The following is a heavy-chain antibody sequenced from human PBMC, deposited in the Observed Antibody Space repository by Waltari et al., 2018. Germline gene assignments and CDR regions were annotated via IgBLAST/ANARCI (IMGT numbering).Heavy chain of an antibody. Sequence: QVQLVQSGAEVKKPGSSVKVSCKASGGTFSSYAISWVRQAPGQGLEWMGRIIPIFCTANYAQKFQGRVTITADKSTSTAYMELSSLRSEDTAVYYCARERDYYDSSGYFDYWGQGTLVTVSS. CDR2: IIPIFCTA. CDR3: ARERDYYDSSGYFDY. J-gene: IGHJ4*02. D-gene: IGHD3-22*01. CDR1: GGTFSSYA. V-gene: IGHV1-69*08.